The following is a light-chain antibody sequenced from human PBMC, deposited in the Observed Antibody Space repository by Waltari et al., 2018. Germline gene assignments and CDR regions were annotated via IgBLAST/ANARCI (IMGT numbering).Light chain of an antibody. CDR2: DAS. V-gene: IGKV3-11*01. CDR1: ESVSKF. Sequence: VLLTQSPATLSLSPGQPSTISCRARESVSKFFSWYQQKPGQSPRLLIYDASTRAPGIPARFSGRGFGTDFTLTITSLHPEDFAVYYCQQRRNWHTTFGGGTRVE. CDR3: QQRRNWHTT. J-gene: IGKJ4*01.